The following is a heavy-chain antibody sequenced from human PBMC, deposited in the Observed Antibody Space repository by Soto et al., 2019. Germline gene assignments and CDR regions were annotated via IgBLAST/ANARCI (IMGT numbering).Heavy chain of an antibody. CDR1: GGSFSGYY. CDR3: ARGLPQDYYGMDV. D-gene: IGHD2-15*01. CDR2: INHSGST. V-gene: IGHV4-34*01. J-gene: IGHJ6*02. Sequence: SETLSLTCAVYGGSFSGYYWSWIRQPPGKGLEWIGEINHSGSTNYNPSLKSRVTISVDTSKNQFSLKLSSVTAADTAVYYCARGLPQDYYGMDVWGQGTTVTVSS.